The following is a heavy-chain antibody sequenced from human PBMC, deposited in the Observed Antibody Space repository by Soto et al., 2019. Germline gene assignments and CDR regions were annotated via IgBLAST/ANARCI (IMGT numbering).Heavy chain of an antibody. V-gene: IGHV3-23*01. Sequence: SLRLSCAASGFTFSSNYMSWVRQAPGKGLEWVSGVSASGLNTNYADPVKGRFYISRDNSKNTVSLHMNSLRAEDTAVYYCVRGEGGWETYWGQGTLVTVSS. CDR1: GFTFSSNY. CDR2: VSASGLNT. J-gene: IGHJ4*02. D-gene: IGHD6-19*01. CDR3: VRGEGGWETY.